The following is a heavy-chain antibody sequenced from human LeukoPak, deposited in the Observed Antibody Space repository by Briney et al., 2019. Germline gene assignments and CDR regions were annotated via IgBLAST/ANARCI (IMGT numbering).Heavy chain of an antibody. J-gene: IGHJ3*02. CDR2: IYPGDSDT. Sequence: GASLKISCKGSGYSFTSYWIGWVRQLPGKGLEWMGIIYPGDSDTRYSPSFQGQVTISADKSISTAYLQWSSLKASDTAMYYCARGFLGYCSSTSCSTYDAFDIWGQGTMVTVSS. CDR3: ARGFLGYCSSTSCSTYDAFDI. V-gene: IGHV5-51*01. CDR1: GYSFTSYW. D-gene: IGHD2-2*01.